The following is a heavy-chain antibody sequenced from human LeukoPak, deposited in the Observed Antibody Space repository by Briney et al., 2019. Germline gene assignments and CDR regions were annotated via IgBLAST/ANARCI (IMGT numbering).Heavy chain of an antibody. D-gene: IGHD3-10*01. CDR3: ARTITMVRGVIMPNLDY. Sequence: GASPRIFCRASGYGFTSCWNSWVRQMPGQGPERFGRIDPSGSFTNYRPSFQGYVNISADKSISTAYLQWSSLKASDTAMYYCARTITMVRGVIMPNLDYWGQGTLVTVSS. V-gene: IGHV5-10-1*01. CDR1: GYGFTSCW. J-gene: IGHJ4*02. CDR2: IDPSGSFT.